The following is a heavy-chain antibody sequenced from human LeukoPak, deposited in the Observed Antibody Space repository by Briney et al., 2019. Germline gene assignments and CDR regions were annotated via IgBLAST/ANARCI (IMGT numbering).Heavy chain of an antibody. CDR3: ERGSNYGDYLFYYYYMDV. J-gene: IGHJ6*03. CDR1: GYTFTSYD. V-gene: IGHV1-8*01. CDR2: MNPNSGNT. Sequence: ASVKVSCKASGYTFTSYDINWVRQATGQGLEWMGRMNPNSGNTGYAQKFQGRVTMTRNTSISTAYMELSSLRSEDTAVYYCERGSNYGDYLFYYYYMDVWGKGTTVTVSS. D-gene: IGHD4-17*01.